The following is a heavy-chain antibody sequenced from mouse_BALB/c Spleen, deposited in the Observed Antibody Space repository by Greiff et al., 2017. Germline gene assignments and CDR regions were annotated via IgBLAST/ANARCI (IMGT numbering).Heavy chain of an antibody. CDR1: GFSLTSYG. CDR3: ARDFITTVVTPFDY. D-gene: IGHD1-1*01. J-gene: IGHJ2*01. CDR2: IWAGGST. V-gene: IGHV2-9*02. Sequence: VKLVESGPGLVAPSQSLSITCTVSGFSLTSYGVHWVRQPPGKGLEWLGVIWAGGSTNYNSALMSRLSISKDNSKSQVFLKMNSLQTDDTAMYYCARDFITTVVTPFDYWGQGTTLTVSS.